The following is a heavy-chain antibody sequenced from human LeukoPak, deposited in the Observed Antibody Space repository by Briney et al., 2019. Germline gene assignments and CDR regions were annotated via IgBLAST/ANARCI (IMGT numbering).Heavy chain of an antibody. V-gene: IGHV5-51*01. D-gene: IGHD4-17*01. CDR3: ARRNYGDYIDAFDM. CDR2: IYPGDSDI. Sequence: GESLKISCKGSGYNFDTYWIGWVRQMPEKGLEWMGIIYPGDSDIRYRPSFQGQVTISADKSISTAYLQWSSLKPSDTAIYYCARRNYGDYIDAFDMWGQGTMVTVSS. J-gene: IGHJ3*02. CDR1: GYNFDTYW.